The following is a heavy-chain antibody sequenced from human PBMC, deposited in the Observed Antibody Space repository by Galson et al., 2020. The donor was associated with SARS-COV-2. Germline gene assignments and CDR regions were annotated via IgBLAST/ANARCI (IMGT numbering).Heavy chain of an antibody. Sequence: GGSLRLSCVASGFSFGDYVMTWVRQAPAPGLEWVSCVSASGDRTYYADSVKGRFTLSRDNSKDILYLQMNSVRAEDTAIYYCATEQQMFTIQGVFDSWVQGALVNVSS. CDR1: GFSFGDYV. D-gene: IGHD1-1*01. CDR3: ATEQQMFTIQGVFDS. V-gene: IGHV3-23*01. J-gene: IGHJ4*02. CDR2: VSASGDRT.